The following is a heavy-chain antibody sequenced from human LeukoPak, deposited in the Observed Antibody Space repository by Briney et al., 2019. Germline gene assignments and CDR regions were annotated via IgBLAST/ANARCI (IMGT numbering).Heavy chain of an antibody. CDR1: GGSISSYY. Sequence: SETLSLTCTVSGGSISSYYWSWIRQPPGKGLEWIGYIYYSGSTNYNPSLKSRGTISVDTSKTQSSLKLRSVSAADTAVYYCGGRNPQDDYVWEMNDWGQGTLVTASS. D-gene: IGHD3-16*01. V-gene: IGHV4-59*01. CDR3: GGRNPQDDYVWEMND. J-gene: IGHJ4*02. CDR2: IYYSGST.